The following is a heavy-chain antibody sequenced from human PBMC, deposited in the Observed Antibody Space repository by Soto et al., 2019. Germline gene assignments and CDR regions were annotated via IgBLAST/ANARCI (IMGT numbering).Heavy chain of an antibody. Sequence: GGSLRLSCAASGFTFSSYWMSWVRQAPGKGLEWVANIKQDGSEKYYVDSVKGRFTISRDNAKNSLYLQMNSLRAEDTAVYYCARDLRRYFDWLLSFNAFDIWGQGTMVTVSS. D-gene: IGHD3-9*01. CDR3: ARDLRRYFDWLLSFNAFDI. CDR2: IKQDGSEK. CDR1: GFTFSSYW. V-gene: IGHV3-7*01. J-gene: IGHJ3*02.